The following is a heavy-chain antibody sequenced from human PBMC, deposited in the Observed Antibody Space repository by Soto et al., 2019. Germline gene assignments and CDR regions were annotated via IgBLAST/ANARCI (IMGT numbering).Heavy chain of an antibody. CDR1: GSTFTSYD. Sequence: QVQLVQSGAEVKKPGASVKVSCKASGSTFTSYDINWVRQATGQGLEGMGWINPNSGNTGYVQKFQGRVSMSRNNSIIRAYMVLRGLRCEDRGVDYCARGRPRGSSGYFDFLGQGTLVTVSS. J-gene: IGHJ4*02. D-gene: IGHD1-26*01. CDR3: ARGRPRGSSGYFDF. CDR2: INPNSGNT. V-gene: IGHV1-8*01.